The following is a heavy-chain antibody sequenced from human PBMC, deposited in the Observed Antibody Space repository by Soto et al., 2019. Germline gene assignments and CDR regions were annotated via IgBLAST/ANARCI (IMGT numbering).Heavy chain of an antibody. Sequence: QITLKESGPTLVKPTQTLTLTCTFSGFSLSTSGVGVGWIRQPPGKALEWLALIYWDDDKRYSPSLKSRLPITKDPSKPQVVLTMTNMDPVDTATSYCAHDANTATPMVKTYYFDYWGQGTLVTVSS. CDR1: GFSLSTSGVG. J-gene: IGHJ4*02. D-gene: IGHD2-15*01. V-gene: IGHV2-5*02. CDR2: IYWDDDK. CDR3: AHDANTATPMVKTYYFDY.